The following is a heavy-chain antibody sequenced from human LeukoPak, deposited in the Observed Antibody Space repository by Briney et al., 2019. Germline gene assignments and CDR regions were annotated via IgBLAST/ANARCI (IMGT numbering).Heavy chain of an antibody. V-gene: IGHV3-15*01. D-gene: IGHD5-12*01. CDR1: GFTFSSAW. J-gene: IGHJ3*02. Sequence: GGSLRLSCAASGFTFSSAWMSWVRQTPGKGLEWVGRIKRKTDGGTTDYAAPVKGGFTISRDDSKNTLFLQMNSLRTEDTGVYYCTTAQYSFGRDAFDIWGHGTMVTVSS. CDR3: TTAQYSFGRDAFDI. CDR2: IKRKTDGGTT.